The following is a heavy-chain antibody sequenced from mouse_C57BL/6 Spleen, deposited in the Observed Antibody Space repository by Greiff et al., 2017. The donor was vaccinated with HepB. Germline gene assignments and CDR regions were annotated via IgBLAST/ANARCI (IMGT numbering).Heavy chain of an antibody. V-gene: IGHV1-19*01. CDR2: INPYNGGT. J-gene: IGHJ2*01. Sequence: EVQLQQSGPVLVKPGASVKMSCKASGYTFTDYYMNWVKQSHGKSLEWIGVINPYNGGTSYNQKFKGKATLTVDKSSSTAYMELNSLTSEDSAVYYCARNYGSSYRFDYWGQGTTLTVSS. D-gene: IGHD1-1*01. CDR1: GYTFTDYY. CDR3: ARNYGSSYRFDY.